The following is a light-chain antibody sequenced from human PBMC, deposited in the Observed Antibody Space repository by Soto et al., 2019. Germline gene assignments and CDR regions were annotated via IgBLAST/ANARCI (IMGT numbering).Light chain of an antibody. J-gene: IGKJ1*01. CDR1: QSVSIRH. Sequence: IVLTQSPGTLSLSPGEGATLSCRTSQSVSIRHLAWYQQRPGQAPRLLIYATSDRATGTPDRFSGSGSGTDFTPTITIREPDDFAVYYCQQDGTSWTFGEGTKVEI. CDR2: ATS. V-gene: IGKV3-20*01. CDR3: QQDGTSWT.